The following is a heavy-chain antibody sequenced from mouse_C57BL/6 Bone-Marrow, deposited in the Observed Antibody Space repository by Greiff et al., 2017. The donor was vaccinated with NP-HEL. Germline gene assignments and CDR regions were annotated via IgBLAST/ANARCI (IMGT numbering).Heavy chain of an antibody. Sequence: VQLQESGAELMQPGASVKLSCKATGYTFTGYWIEWVKQRPGHGLEWIGEILPGSGSTNYNEKFKGKATFTADTSSNTAYMQLSSLTTEDSAIYYCAREDLLWLRRGYFDVWGTGTTVIVSS. CDR1: GYTFTGYW. D-gene: IGHD2-2*01. CDR2: ILPGSGST. CDR3: AREDLLWLRRGYFDV. V-gene: IGHV1-9*01. J-gene: IGHJ1*03.